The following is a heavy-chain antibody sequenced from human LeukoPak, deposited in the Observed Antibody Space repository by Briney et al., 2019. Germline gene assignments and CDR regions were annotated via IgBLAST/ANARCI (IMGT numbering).Heavy chain of an antibody. D-gene: IGHD3-10*01. CDR1: GYSISSGYY. CDR3: ARRDGTMVRASGEYYYYYYMDV. Sequence: SETLSLTCTVSGYSISSGYYWGWIRQPPGKGLEWIGSIYHSGSTYYNPSLKSRVTISVDTSKNQFSLKLSSVTAADTAVYYCARRDGTMVRASGEYYYYYYMDVWGKGTTVTISS. V-gene: IGHV4-38-2*02. CDR2: IYHSGST. J-gene: IGHJ6*03.